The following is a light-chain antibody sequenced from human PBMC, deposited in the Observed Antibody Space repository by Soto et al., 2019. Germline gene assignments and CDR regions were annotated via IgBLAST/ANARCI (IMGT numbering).Light chain of an antibody. Sequence: DIVMTQSPDSLAVSLGERATINCKSSQNIFYTPKNMNKLAWYQQQPGQTPKLLIYWASTRGSGVPNRFSGSGSGTDFTLTISSLQAEDVADYYCQQYYDIPFTFGPGTKVHIK. CDR1: QNIFYTPKNMNK. V-gene: IGKV4-1*01. CDR2: WAS. CDR3: QQYYDIPFT. J-gene: IGKJ3*01.